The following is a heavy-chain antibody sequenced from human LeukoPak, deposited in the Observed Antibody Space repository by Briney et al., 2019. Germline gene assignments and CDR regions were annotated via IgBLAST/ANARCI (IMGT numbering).Heavy chain of an antibody. CDR2: ISSNGGST. J-gene: IGHJ5*02. V-gene: IGHV3-64*01. CDR3: AREIGRNCSSTSCYFGWFDP. Sequence: GGSLRFSCAASGFTFSSYAMHWVRQAPGKGLEYVSAISSNGGSTYYANSVKGRFTISRDNSKNTLYLQMGSLRAEDMAVYYCAREIGRNCSSTSCYFGWFDPWGQGTLVTVSS. D-gene: IGHD2-2*01. CDR1: GFTFSSYA.